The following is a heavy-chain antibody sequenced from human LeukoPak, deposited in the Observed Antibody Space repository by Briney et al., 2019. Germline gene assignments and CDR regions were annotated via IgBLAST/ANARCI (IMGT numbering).Heavy chain of an antibody. J-gene: IGHJ6*03. Sequence: SETLSLTCTVCGGSISSSSDFGRSIRQPAGEGLGWIGRIYTSENTNYNPSLKSRVTMSVDTSTNQFAVKLSSGTAADTAVYYCARRGSSGPPYYYYYMDVWGKGTTVTVSS. CDR1: GGSISSSSDF. D-gene: IGHD6-19*01. V-gene: IGHV4-61*02. CDR3: ARRGSSGPPYYYYYMDV. CDR2: IYTSENT.